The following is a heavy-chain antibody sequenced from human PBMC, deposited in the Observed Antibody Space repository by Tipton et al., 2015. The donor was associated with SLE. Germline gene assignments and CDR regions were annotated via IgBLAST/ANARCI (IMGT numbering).Heavy chain of an antibody. J-gene: IGHJ4*02. Sequence: SLRLSCAASGFTFSSYAMSWVRQAPGKGLEWVSAISGSGGSTYYADSVKGRFTISRDNSKNTLYLQMNSLRAEDTAVYYCAKVLGRDGYTRPFDYWGQGTLVTVSS. D-gene: IGHD5-24*01. CDR3: AKVLGRDGYTRPFDY. CDR1: GFTFSSYA. CDR2: ISGSGGST. V-gene: IGHV3-23*01.